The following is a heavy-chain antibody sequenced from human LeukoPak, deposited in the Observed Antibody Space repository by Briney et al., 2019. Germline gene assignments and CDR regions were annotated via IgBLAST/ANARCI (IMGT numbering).Heavy chain of an antibody. CDR3: ARTYYYAQAFDI. V-gene: IGHV4-4*07. CDR1: GGSISSYY. J-gene: IGHJ3*02. D-gene: IGHD3-10*01. CDR2: IYTSGST. Sequence: SETLSLTCTVSGGSISSYYWSWIRQPAGKGLEWTGRIYTSGSTNYNPSLKSRVTISVDTSKNQFSLKLSSVTAADTAVYYCARTYYYAQAFDIWGQGTMVTVSS.